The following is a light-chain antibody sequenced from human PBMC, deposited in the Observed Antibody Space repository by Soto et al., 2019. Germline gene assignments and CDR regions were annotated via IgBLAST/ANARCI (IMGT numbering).Light chain of an antibody. Sequence: EIVLTQSPDTLSLSPGERATLYCRASQSVTSNFLGWYQQKPGQAPRLLIYSASSRATGIPDRFSGSGSGTEFTLTISRMEPEDFAVYYCIQDGNLITFGQGTRLEIK. J-gene: IGKJ5*01. CDR3: IQDGNLIT. CDR1: QSVTSNF. V-gene: IGKV3-20*01. CDR2: SAS.